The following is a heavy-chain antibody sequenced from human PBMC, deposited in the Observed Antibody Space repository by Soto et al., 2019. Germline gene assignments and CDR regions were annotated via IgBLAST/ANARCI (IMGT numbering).Heavy chain of an antibody. Sequence: VQLVESGGGVVQPGRSLRLSCAASGFTFTSYGMHWVRQAPGKGLEWVALTSFYGNNKYYADSVKGRFTISKDSSNNTLYLQMSSLRPEDTAVYYCAKGRGSPVVLDPGGQGSLVTV. CDR2: TSFYGNNK. V-gene: IGHV3-30*18. CDR3: AKGRGSPVVLDP. J-gene: IGHJ5*02. D-gene: IGHD3-22*01. CDR1: GFTFTSYG.